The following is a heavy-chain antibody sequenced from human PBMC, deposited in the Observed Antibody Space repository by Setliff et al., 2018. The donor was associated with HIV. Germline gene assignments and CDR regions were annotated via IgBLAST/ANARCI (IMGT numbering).Heavy chain of an antibody. CDR2: IYTSGST. V-gene: IGHV4-61*09. D-gene: IGHD3-22*01. CDR1: GGSISSGGYY. CDR3: ARAGDYYDSGGYLTRGPAALDL. Sequence: PSETLSLTCTVSGGSISSGGYYWSWIRQAAGKGLEWIGHIYTSGSTNYNPSLKSRLTISVDTSKNQFSLKLSSLTAADTAVYYCARAGDYYDSGGYLTRGPAALDLWGQGTLVTVSS. J-gene: IGHJ3*01.